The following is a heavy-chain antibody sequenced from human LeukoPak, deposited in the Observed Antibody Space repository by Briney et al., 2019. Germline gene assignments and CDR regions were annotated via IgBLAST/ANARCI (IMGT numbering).Heavy chain of an antibody. CDR2: IYYSGST. Sequence: SETLSLTCTVSGGSISSSSYYWGWIRQPPGKGLEWIGSIYYSGSTYYNPSLKSRVTISVDTSKNQFSLKLSSVTAADTAVYYCARRGYYDFWSGYYGGFDYWGQGTLVTVSS. CDR1: GGSISSSSYY. J-gene: IGHJ4*02. CDR3: ARRGYYDFWSGYYGGFDY. V-gene: IGHV4-39*01. D-gene: IGHD3-3*01.